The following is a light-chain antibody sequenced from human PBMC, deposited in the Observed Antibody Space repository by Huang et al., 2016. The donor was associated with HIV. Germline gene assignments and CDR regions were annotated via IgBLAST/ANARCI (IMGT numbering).Light chain of an antibody. CDR3: QQYGSSPLT. J-gene: IGKJ4*01. CDR2: AAS. V-gene: IGKV3D-20*01. CDR1: QSLSSSY. Sequence: EIVLTQSPATLSVSPWERATLSCGASQSLSSSYLAWYQQKPGLAPRLLIDAASNRATGIPDRFSGSGSGTDFTLTISRLEPEDFAVYYCQQYGSSPLTFGGGTKVEIK.